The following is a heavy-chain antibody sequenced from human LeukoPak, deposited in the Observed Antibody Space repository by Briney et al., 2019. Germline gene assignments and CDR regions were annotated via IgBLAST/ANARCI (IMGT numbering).Heavy chain of an antibody. CDR1: GGSISSYY. CDR3: ARKFGSSWSYNWFDP. Sequence: PSETLSLTCTVSGGSISSYYWSWIRQPPGKGLEWIGYIYYSGSTNYNPSLKSRVTISVDTSKNQFSLKLSSVTAADTAVYYCARKFGSSWSYNWFDPWGQGTLVTVSS. J-gene: IGHJ5*02. CDR2: IYYSGST. V-gene: IGHV4-59*08. D-gene: IGHD6-13*01.